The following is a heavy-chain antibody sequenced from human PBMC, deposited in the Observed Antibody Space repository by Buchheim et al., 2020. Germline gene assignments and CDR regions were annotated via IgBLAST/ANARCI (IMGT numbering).Heavy chain of an antibody. D-gene: IGHD7-27*01. Sequence: EVQLVESGGGVVQPGGSLRLSCAASGFTFSSYWMHWVRQAPGKGLVWVSRVNSDGSSTRYADSVKGRFTISRDNAKNMMYLQMNSLRAEDTAVYYCARGEVTGPRWDLGFWGQGTL. J-gene: IGHJ4*02. CDR3: ARGEVTGPRWDLGF. V-gene: IGHV3-74*01. CDR1: GFTFSSYW. CDR2: VNSDGSST.